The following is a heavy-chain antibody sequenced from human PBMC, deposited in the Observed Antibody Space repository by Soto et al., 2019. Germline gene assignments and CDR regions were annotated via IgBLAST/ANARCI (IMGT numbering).Heavy chain of an antibody. CDR2: INPNSGGT. Sequence: QVQLVQSGAEVKKPGASVKVSCKASGYTFTGYYMHWVRQAPGQGLEWMGWINPNSGGTNYAQKFQGRVTMTRDTSISTAYMELSSLRSEDTAVYYCARGLTPRDYGDYGLDYWGQGTLVTVSS. CDR3: ARGLTPRDYGDYGLDY. CDR1: GYTFTGYY. V-gene: IGHV1-2*02. J-gene: IGHJ4*02. D-gene: IGHD4-17*01.